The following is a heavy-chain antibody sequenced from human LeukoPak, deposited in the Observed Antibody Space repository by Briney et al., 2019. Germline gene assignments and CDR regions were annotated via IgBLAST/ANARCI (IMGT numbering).Heavy chain of an antibody. J-gene: IGHJ6*02. CDR1: GFTFATSA. V-gene: IGHV1-58*01. CDR3: AATSTVTTGSTYYGMDV. CDR2: IVVASGHT. D-gene: IGHD4-17*01. Sequence: GASVKASCKASGFTFATSAVQWVRQARGQRLEWIGWIVVASGHTNYAQRFHERVTITRDMSTSTAYMELSSLRPEDTAVYYCAATSTVTTGSTYYGMDVWGQGTTVTVSS.